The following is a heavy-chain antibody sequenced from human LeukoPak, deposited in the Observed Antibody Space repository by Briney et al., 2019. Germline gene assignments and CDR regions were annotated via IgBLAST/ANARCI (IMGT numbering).Heavy chain of an antibody. D-gene: IGHD5-12*01. J-gene: IGHJ5*02. CDR3: ARQVTTSIWFDP. V-gene: IGHV5-51*01. Sequence: GESLKISCKGFGYTFTTYWIGWVRQMPGKGLEWMGIIYPGDSDTRYSPSFQGQVTISADKSISTAYLQWSSLKASDTAMYHCARQVTTSIWFDPWGQGTLVTVSS. CDR1: GYTFTTYW. CDR2: IYPGDSDT.